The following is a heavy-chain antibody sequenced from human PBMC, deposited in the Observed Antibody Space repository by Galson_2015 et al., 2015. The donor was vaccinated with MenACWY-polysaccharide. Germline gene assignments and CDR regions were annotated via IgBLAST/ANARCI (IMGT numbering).Heavy chain of an antibody. CDR1: GFTFSSYA. D-gene: IGHD2/OR15-2a*01. J-gene: IGHJ6*02. CDR3: AKNSTRSYTFDYYGMDA. V-gene: IGHV3-23*01. CDR2: ITDGAYST. Sequence: SLRLSCAASGFTFSSYAMTWVRQAPGKGLEWVSSITDGAYSTYYADSVKGRFTISRDNSKNTLYPQMNSLRAEDTAVYYCAKNSTRSYTFDYYGMDAWGQGTTVTVSS.